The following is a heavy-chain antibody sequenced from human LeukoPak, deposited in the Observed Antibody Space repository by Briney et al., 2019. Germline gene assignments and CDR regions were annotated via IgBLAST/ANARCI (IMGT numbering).Heavy chain of an antibody. J-gene: IGHJ4*02. Sequence: GESLKISCKGSGYSFTSYWIGWVRQMPGKGLEWMGIIYPGDSDTRYSPSFQGQVTISADKSISTAYLQWSSLKASDTAMYYCARHQPTNYDFWSGYYFDYWGQGTLVTVSS. CDR1: GYSFTSYW. CDR2: IYPGDSDT. D-gene: IGHD3-3*01. V-gene: IGHV5-51*01. CDR3: ARHQPTNYDFWSGYYFDY.